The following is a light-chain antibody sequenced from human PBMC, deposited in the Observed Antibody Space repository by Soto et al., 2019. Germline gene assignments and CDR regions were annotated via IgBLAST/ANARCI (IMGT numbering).Light chain of an antibody. Sequence: QAVVTQPPSVSGAPGQRVTISCTGRNSDIGAGYDVHWYQQLPGTAPKLVIYANNNRPSGVPDRFSASKSGTSASLAITGLQADDEADYYCQSYDSSLRGVFGTGTKLTVL. V-gene: IGLV1-40*01. CDR1: NSDIGAGYD. CDR3: QSYDSSLRGV. J-gene: IGLJ1*01. CDR2: ANN.